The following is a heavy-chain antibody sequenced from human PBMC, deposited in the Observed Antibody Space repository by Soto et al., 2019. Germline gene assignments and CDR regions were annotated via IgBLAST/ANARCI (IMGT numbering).Heavy chain of an antibody. D-gene: IGHD3-3*01. CDR1: GYTLTELS. Sequence: ASVKVSCKVSGYTLTELSMHWVRQAPGKGLEWMGGFDPEDGETIYAQKFQGRVTMTEDTSTDTAYMELSSLRSEDTAVYYCATFTPITIFGVVIIHNWFDPWGQGTLVTVSS. CDR2: FDPEDGET. J-gene: IGHJ5*02. CDR3: ATFTPITIFGVVIIHNWFDP. V-gene: IGHV1-24*01.